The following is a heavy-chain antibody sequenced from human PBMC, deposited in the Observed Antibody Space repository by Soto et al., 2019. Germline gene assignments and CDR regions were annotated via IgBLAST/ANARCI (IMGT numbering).Heavy chain of an antibody. Sequence: QVQLQASGPGLVKPSQTLSLTCTVSGGSISSGNYYWSWIRQPPGKGLEWIGFISYSGSAYYNPSLKSRVTISVDTSQNQFSLYLSVVTAADTAVYYCATMGTPATGLYYFDYWDQGTLVTVS. J-gene: IGHJ4*02. V-gene: IGHV4-30-4*01. CDR1: GGSISSGNYY. CDR2: ISYSGSA. D-gene: IGHD2-15*01. CDR3: ATMGTPATGLYYFDY.